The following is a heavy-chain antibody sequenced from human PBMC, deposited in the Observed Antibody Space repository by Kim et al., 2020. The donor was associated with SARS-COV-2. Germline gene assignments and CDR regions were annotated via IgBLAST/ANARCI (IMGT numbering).Heavy chain of an antibody. Sequence: GESLKISCKGSGYSFTSYWISWVRQMPGKGLEWMGRIDPSDSYTNYSPSFQGHVTISADKSISTAYLQWSSLKASDTAMYYCAGEHYYDSSGYYYESNDAFDIWGQGTMVTVSS. D-gene: IGHD3-22*01. CDR3: AGEHYYDSSGYYYESNDAFDI. CDR1: GYSFTSYW. V-gene: IGHV5-10-1*01. CDR2: IDPSDSYT. J-gene: IGHJ3*02.